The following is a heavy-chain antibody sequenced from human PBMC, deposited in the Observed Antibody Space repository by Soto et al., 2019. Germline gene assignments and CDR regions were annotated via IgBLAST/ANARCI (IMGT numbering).Heavy chain of an antibody. J-gene: IGHJ1*01. CDR3: VKDESINWYSGHFRH. CDR2: INVDGSET. V-gene: IGHV3-7*03. D-gene: IGHD6-13*01. CDR1: GFTFTTYW. Sequence: GGSLRLSCVASGFTFTTYWMTWVRQAPGKGLEWVANINVDGSETSYVGSVRGRFTISRDNAKTSVYLQMNSLSAEDTAFYYCVKDESINWYSGHFRHWGQGTLVTVSS.